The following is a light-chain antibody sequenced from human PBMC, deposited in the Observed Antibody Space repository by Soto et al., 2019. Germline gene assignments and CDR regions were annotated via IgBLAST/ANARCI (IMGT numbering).Light chain of an antibody. J-gene: IGLJ1*01. Sequence: QSALTQPASVSGSPGQSITISCTGTSSDVGTYDYVSWYQQHPGKAPKLMIYDVTNRSSGVSNRFSGFKSGNTASLTISGLQAEDEADYYCSSYTSDSTYAFGTGTKLTVL. CDR2: DVT. V-gene: IGLV2-14*01. CDR3: SSYTSDSTYA. CDR1: SSDVGTYDY.